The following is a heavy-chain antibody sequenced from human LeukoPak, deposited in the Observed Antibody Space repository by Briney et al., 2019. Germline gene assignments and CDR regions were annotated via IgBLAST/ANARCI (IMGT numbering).Heavy chain of an antibody. CDR2: IWYDGSSK. D-gene: IGHD3-16*02. CDR1: GFIFSAYG. J-gene: IGHJ3*02. Sequence: GGSLRLSCAASGFIFSAYGMHWVRQAPGKGPEWLAVIWYDGSSKYYSDSVKGRFTISRDNSKNTLYMQMNNLRVEDTAVYFCARDNRYTGNYLDAFDIWGQGTLVTVSS. V-gene: IGHV3-33*01. CDR3: ARDNRYTGNYLDAFDI.